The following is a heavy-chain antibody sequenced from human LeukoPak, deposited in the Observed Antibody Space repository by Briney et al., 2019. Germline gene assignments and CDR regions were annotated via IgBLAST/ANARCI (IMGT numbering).Heavy chain of an antibody. Sequence: GGSLRLSCAASGFIFRNYGMSWVRQAPGKGLEWVSAINTNGGSTYYANSVKGRFTISRDNSENTVYLQMNSLRAEDTAVYYCAKAAMIVVVMGYFDYWGQGTLVTVSS. J-gene: IGHJ4*02. CDR1: GFIFRNYG. D-gene: IGHD3-22*01. V-gene: IGHV3-23*01. CDR3: AKAAMIVVVMGYFDY. CDR2: INTNGGST.